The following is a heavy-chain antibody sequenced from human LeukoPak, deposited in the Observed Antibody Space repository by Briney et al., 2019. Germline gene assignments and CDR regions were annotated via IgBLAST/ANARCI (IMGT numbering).Heavy chain of an antibody. CDR3: ARSATVTTGYFDY. CDR1: GGSISSSGHY. J-gene: IGHJ4*02. CDR2: IFSNGNT. Sequence: SETLSLTCSVSGGSISSSGHYWGWIRQSPEKGLDWIGSIFSNGNTYYNPSVKSRVTISVDTSKNQFSLKLTSVTAAETAVYYCARSATVTTGYFDYWGQGALVTVSS. V-gene: IGHV4-39*07. D-gene: IGHD4-17*01.